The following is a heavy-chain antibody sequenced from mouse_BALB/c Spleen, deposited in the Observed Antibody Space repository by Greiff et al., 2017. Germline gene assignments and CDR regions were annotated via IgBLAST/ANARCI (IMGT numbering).Heavy chain of an antibody. D-gene: IGHD1-1*01. CDR2: IDPSDSYT. CDR3: ARRTTVVATDAMDY. CDR1: GYTFTSYW. V-gene: IGHV1-69*02. Sequence: VQLQQPGAELVKPGASVKLSCKASGYTFTSYWMHWVKQRPGQGLEWIGEIDPSDSYTNYNQKFKGKATLTVDKSSSTAYMQLSSLTSEDSAVYYCARRTTVVATDAMDYWGQGTSVTDSS. J-gene: IGHJ4*01.